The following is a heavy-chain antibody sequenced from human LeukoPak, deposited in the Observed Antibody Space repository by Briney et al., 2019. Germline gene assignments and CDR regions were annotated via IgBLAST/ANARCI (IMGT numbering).Heavy chain of an antibody. J-gene: IGHJ6*03. Sequence: PSETLSLICTVSGGSISSYYWSWIRQPPGKGLEWIGYIYYSGSTNYNPSLKSRVTISVDTSKNQFSLKLSSVTAADTAVYYCARDGDLKDGFYYYYYMDVWGKGTTVTVSS. D-gene: IGHD5-24*01. CDR3: ARDGDLKDGFYYYYYMDV. V-gene: IGHV4-59*01. CDR2: IYYSGST. CDR1: GGSISSYY.